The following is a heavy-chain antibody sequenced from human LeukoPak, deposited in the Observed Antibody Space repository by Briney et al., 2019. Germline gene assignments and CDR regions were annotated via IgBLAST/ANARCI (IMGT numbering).Heavy chain of an antibody. D-gene: IGHD3-3*01. CDR2: IKQDGSGK. CDR1: GFTFSSYW. J-gene: IGHJ4*02. CDR3: ARDRDFWSGYYTR. V-gene: IGHV3-7*01. Sequence: GGSLRLSCAASGFTFSSYWMSWVRQAPGKGLEWVANIKQDGSGKYYVDSVKGRFTISRDNAKNSLYLQMNSLRAEDTAVYYCARDRDFWSGYYTRWGQGTLVTVSS.